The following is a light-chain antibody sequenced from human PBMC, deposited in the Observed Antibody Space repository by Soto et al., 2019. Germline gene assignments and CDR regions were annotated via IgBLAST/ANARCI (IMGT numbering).Light chain of an antibody. Sequence: EIVLTQSPGTLSLSPGERTTLSCRPRLSVSSSFLAWYQQKPGQAPRLLIYGASSRATGIPDRFSGSGSGTDFTLTISRLEPEDFAVYYCQQYDRSPWTFGQGTKVEIK. V-gene: IGKV3-20*01. CDR1: LSVSSSF. J-gene: IGKJ1*01. CDR2: GAS. CDR3: QQYDRSPWT.